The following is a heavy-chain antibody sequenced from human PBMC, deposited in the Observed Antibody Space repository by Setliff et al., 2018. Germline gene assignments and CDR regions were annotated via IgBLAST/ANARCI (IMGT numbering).Heavy chain of an antibody. V-gene: IGHV1-18*01. CDR3: ARVLFHWSSTSCYLDAFDI. D-gene: IGHD2-2*01. CDR2: ISAYNGNT. CDR1: GYTFISYG. Sequence: GASVKVSCKASGYTFISYGISWVRQAPGQGLEWMGWISAYNGNTNYAQKLQGRVTMTTDTSTSTAYMELRSLRSDDTAVYYCARVLFHWSSTSCYLDAFDIWGQGTMVTVSS. J-gene: IGHJ3*02.